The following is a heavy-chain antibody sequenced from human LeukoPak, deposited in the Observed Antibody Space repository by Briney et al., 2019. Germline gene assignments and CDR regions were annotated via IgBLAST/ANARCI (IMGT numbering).Heavy chain of an antibody. Sequence: GGSLRLSCAASGFTFSSYAMHWVRQAPGKGLEWVAVISYDGSNKYYADSVKGRFTISRDNSKNTLYLQMNSLRAEDTAVYYCARDLAIAVAGSLDPWGQGALVTVSS. CDR2: ISYDGSNK. CDR3: ARDLAIAVAGSLDP. V-gene: IGHV3-30-3*01. D-gene: IGHD6-19*01. J-gene: IGHJ5*02. CDR1: GFTFSSYA.